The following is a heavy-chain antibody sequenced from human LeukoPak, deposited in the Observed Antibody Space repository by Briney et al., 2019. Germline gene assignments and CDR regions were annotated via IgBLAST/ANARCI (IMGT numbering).Heavy chain of an antibody. D-gene: IGHD6-13*01. V-gene: IGHV4-59*01. CDR2: IYYSGST. CDR3: ARAPAYSSSWYWAANNWFDP. J-gene: IGHJ5*02. Sequence: SETLSLTCTVSGGSISSYYWSWIRQPPGKGLEWIGYIYYSGSTNYNPSLKSRVTISVDTSKNQLSLKLSSVTVADTAVYYCARAPAYSSSWYWAANNWFDPWGQGTLVTVSS. CDR1: GGSISSYY.